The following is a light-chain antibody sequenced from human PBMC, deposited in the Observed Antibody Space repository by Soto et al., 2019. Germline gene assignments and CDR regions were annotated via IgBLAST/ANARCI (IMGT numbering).Light chain of an antibody. J-gene: IGKJ4*01. CDR2: DAS. Sequence: DIQMTQSPSSLSASVGDRVTINCQASHDVSNYLDWYRQKPGKAPTLLIYDASVLGTGVPSRFSGTGSGTDFTFTITSLQPEDSATYYCQQYYDLPLTFGGGTNVEI. V-gene: IGKV1-33*01. CDR1: HDVSNY. CDR3: QQYYDLPLT.